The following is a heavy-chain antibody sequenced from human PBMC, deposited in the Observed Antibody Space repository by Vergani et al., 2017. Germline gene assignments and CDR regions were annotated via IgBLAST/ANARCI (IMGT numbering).Heavy chain of an antibody. J-gene: IGHJ4*02. CDR1: GGTFSSYA. CDR3: ARARDCSSTSCYTNYFDY. D-gene: IGHD2-2*02. V-gene: IGHV1-69*01. Sequence: VQLVQSGAEVKKPGSSVKVSCKASGGTFSSYAISWVRQAPGQGLEWMGGIIPIFGTANYAQKFQGRVTITADESTSTAYMELSSLRSEDTAVYYCARARDCSSTSCYTNYFDYWGQGTLVTVSS. CDR2: IIPIFGTA.